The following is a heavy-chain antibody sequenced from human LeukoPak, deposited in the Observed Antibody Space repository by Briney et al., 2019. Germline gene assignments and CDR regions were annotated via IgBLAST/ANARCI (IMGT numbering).Heavy chain of an antibody. CDR1: GFTFNTYS. CDR2: ISSGSSFI. J-gene: IGHJ4*02. D-gene: IGHD3-22*01. CDR3: ARESSGYFY. Sequence: PGGSLRLSCAASGFTFNTYSMNWVRQAPGKGLEWVSSISSGSSFIYYADSVKRRFTISRDNAKNSLFLQMNSLRAEDTAVYYCARESSGYFYWGQGTLVTVSS. V-gene: IGHV3-21*01.